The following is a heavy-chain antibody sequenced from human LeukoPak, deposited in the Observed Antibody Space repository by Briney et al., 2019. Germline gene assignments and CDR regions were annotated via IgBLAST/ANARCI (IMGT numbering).Heavy chain of an antibody. V-gene: IGHV3-74*01. CDR1: GFTFTTYW. CDR3: ARGGRDHGFDT. CDR2: VNSDGSNT. D-gene: IGHD3-16*01. J-gene: IGHJ3*02. Sequence: GGSLRLSCAASGFTFTTYWMRWVRQAPGKGLVWVSRVNSDGSNTIYADSVNGRFTISRDNAKNTLWLQLSSLRAEDTAMYYCARGGRDHGFDTWGQGTMVTVSS.